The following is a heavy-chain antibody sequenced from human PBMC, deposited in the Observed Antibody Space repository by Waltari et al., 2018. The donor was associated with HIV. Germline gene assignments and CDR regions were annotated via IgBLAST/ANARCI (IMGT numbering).Heavy chain of an antibody. V-gene: IGHV3-33*01. CDR2: IWYDGTDE. Sequence: QVQLVESGGGVVEPGRSLRLTCATSGFTFRSYCIHWVRQAPGKGLEWVAVIWYDGTDEYYVDSVKGRFTISRDNSKNTVYLQMSSLRAEDTGVYFCARERGYTSPFDYWGQGTLVTVSS. CDR3: ARERGYTSPFDY. D-gene: IGHD5-18*01. CDR1: GFTFRSYC. J-gene: IGHJ4*02.